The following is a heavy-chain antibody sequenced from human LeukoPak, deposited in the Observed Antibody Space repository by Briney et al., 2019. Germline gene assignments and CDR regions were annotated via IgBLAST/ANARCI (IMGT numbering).Heavy chain of an antibody. J-gene: IGHJ6*03. V-gene: IGHV4-59*11. D-gene: IGHD3-3*01. CDR3: ARAWGYDFWSGYSTEHYYYYMDV. Sequence: PSETLSLTCTVSGGSISSHYWSWIRQPPGKGLEWIGYIYYSGSTNYNPSLKSRVTISVDTSKNQFSLKLSSVTAADTAVYYCARAWGYDFWSGYSTEHYYYYMDVWGKGTTVTVPS. CDR1: GGSISSHY. CDR2: IYYSGST.